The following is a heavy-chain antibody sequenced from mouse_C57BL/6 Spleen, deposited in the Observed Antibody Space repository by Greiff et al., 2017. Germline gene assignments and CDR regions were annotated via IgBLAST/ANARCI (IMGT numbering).Heavy chain of an antibody. Sequence: EVQVVESGGGLVKPGGSLKLSCAASGFTFSSYAMSWVRQTPEKRLEWVATISDGGSYTYYPDNVKGRFTISRDNAKNNLYLQMSHLTSEDTAMYYCARDGGNFPMDYWGQGTSVTVSS. D-gene: IGHD2-1*01. J-gene: IGHJ4*01. CDR2: ISDGGSYT. V-gene: IGHV5-4*01. CDR3: ARDGGNFPMDY. CDR1: GFTFSSYA.